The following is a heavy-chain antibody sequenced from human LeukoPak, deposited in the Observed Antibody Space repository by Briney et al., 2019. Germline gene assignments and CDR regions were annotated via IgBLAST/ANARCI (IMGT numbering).Heavy chain of an antibody. CDR2: ISSSGGNT. CDR3: AKVSKDYYGSGSLPYYFDY. D-gene: IGHD3-10*01. J-gene: IGHJ4*02. V-gene: IGHV3-23*01. Sequence: GGSLRLSCAASGFTFSSFAMSWVRQAPGKGLEWVSSISSSGGNTYYADSVKGRFTISRDNSKNTLYLQMNSLRAEDTAVYYCAKVSKDYYGSGSLPYYFDYWGQGTLVTVSS. CDR1: GFTFSSFA.